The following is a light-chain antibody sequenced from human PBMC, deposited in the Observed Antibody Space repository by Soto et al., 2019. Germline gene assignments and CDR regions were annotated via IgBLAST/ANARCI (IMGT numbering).Light chain of an antibody. CDR3: CSYAGSSTYV. J-gene: IGLJ1*01. V-gene: IGLV2-23*01. Sequence: QSALTQPASVSGSAGQSITISCTGTSSDVGNYNLVSWYLHHPGKAPKLLIYEDTKRPSGVSNLFSGSRSGNTASLTVSGLQAEDETDYYCCSYAGSSTYVFGTGTKLTVL. CDR2: EDT. CDR1: SSDVGNYNL.